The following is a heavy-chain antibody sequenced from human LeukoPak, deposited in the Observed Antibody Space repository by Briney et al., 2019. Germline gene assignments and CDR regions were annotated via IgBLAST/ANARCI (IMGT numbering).Heavy chain of an antibody. CDR2: INHSGST. J-gene: IGHJ3*01. CDR1: GGSISSGGYY. V-gene: IGHV4-30-2*01. Sequence: PSETLSLTCTVSGGSISSGGYYWSWIRQPPGKGLEWIGEINHSGSTNYNPSLKSRVTISVVSSKNQFSLKLNSVTAADTAVYYCARHGLVAARHAFDFWGQGTMVTVSS. D-gene: IGHD6-6*01. CDR3: ARHGLVAARHAFDF.